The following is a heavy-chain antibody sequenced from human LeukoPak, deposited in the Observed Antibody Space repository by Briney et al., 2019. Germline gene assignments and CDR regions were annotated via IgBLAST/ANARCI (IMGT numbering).Heavy chain of an antibody. CDR3: ATTRGYSYGFFYFDQ. V-gene: IGHV4-59*01. J-gene: IGHJ4*02. Sequence: SETLSLTCSVSGGSITSSYWSWIRQAPGKGLEWLGYTYYTDNAKYNPSLKSRVTMSLDTSKNQLSLKLTSVTAADTAVYHCATTRGYSYGFFYFDQWGQGTLVTVSS. D-gene: IGHD5-18*01. CDR2: TYYTDNA. CDR1: GGSITSSY.